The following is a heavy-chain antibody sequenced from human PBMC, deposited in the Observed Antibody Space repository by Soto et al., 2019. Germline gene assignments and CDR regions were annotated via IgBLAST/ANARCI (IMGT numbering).Heavy chain of an antibody. V-gene: IGHV3-23*01. CDR2: ISGSGGST. CDR3: AKAEQQLVPEYFQH. D-gene: IGHD6-13*01. J-gene: IGHJ1*01. CDR1: GFTFSSYA. Sequence: GGSLRLSCAASGFTFSSYAMNWVRQAPGKGLEWVSVISGSGGSTYYADSVKGRFTISRDNSKNTLYLQMNSLRAEDTAVYYCAKAEQQLVPEYFQHWGQGTLVTVSS.